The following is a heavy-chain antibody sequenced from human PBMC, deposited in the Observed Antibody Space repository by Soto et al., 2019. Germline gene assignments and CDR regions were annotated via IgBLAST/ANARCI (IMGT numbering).Heavy chain of an antibody. CDR2: ISGSGGST. CDR1: GFTFSSYA. V-gene: IGHV3-23*01. J-gene: IGHJ4*02. Sequence: GGSLRLSCAASGFTFSSYAMSWVHQAPGKGLEWVSAISGSGGSTYYADSVKGRFTISRDNSKNTLYLQMNSLRAEDTAVYYCAKDFLHLYYFDYWGQGTLVTVSS. CDR3: AKDFLHLYYFDY.